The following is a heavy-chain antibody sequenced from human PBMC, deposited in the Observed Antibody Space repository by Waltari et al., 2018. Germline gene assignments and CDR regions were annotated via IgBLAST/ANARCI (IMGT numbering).Heavy chain of an antibody. V-gene: IGHV1-2*06. CDR3: ARVFRASVAFDI. CDR2: INTNSGGT. D-gene: IGHD3-10*01. J-gene: IGHJ3*02. CDR1: GYTLTGSY. Sequence: QVQLVQSGDEVKKPGASVKVSCKASGYTLTGSYMHWVLQAPGQGLEWMGRINTNSGGTNYAQKFQGRVTMTRDTSISTAYMELSRLRSDDTAVYYCARVFRASVAFDIWGQGTMVTVSS.